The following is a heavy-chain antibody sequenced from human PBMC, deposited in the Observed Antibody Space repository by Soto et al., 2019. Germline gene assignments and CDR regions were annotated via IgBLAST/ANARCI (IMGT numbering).Heavy chain of an antibody. Sequence: EVQLVESGGGLVQPGGSLRLSCAASGFTVSSNYMSWVRQAPGKGLEWVSVIYSGGSTYYADSVKGRFPISRDNSKNTLYLQMNSLRAEDTAVYYCATVNYYYYYMDVWGKGTTVTVSS. V-gene: IGHV3-66*01. J-gene: IGHJ6*03. CDR1: GFTVSSNY. CDR3: ATVNYYYYYMDV. D-gene: IGHD3-16*02. CDR2: IYSGGST.